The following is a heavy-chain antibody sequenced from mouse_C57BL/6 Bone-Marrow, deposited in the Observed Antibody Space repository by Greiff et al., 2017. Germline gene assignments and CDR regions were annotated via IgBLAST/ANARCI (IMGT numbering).Heavy chain of an antibody. J-gene: IGHJ2*01. Sequence: VQLQQSGAELVRPGASVKLSCTASGFNIKDDYIHWVKQRPEQGLEWIGWIDPEIGDTEYASKFQGKATITSDTSSNTAYLQLSSLTSEDTAVYYCASCDGNYFDFWGQGTPRTVAS. CDR3: ASCDGNYFDF. CDR2: IDPEIGDT. D-gene: IGHD2-3*01. V-gene: IGHV14-4*01. CDR1: GFNIKDDY.